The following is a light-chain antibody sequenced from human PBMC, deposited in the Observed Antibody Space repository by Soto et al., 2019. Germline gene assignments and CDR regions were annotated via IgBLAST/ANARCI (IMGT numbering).Light chain of an antibody. CDR1: QNINRW. CDR3: QQYSTSPYT. V-gene: IGKV1-5*03. CDR2: KAS. J-gene: IGKJ2*01. Sequence: DLQMTQSPSTLSASVGDRVTITCRASQNINRWLAWYQQKPGKAPKLLIKKASTLQTGVPSRFSGSGSGTDFTLTISSLQPGDSATYFCQQYSTSPYTFGQGTKVDIK.